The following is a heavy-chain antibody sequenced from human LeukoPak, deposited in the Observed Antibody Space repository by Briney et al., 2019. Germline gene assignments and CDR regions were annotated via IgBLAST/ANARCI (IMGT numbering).Heavy chain of an antibody. Sequence: QTGGSLRLSCAASGFTFSSYAMSWVRQAPGKGLEWVSAISGSGGSTYYADSVKGRFTISRDNSKNTLYLQMNSLRAEDTAVYYCARDPFYGDYTDDAFDIWGQGTMVTVSS. CDR1: GFTFSSYA. CDR3: ARDPFYGDYTDDAFDI. J-gene: IGHJ3*02. CDR2: ISGSGGST. V-gene: IGHV3-23*01. D-gene: IGHD4-17*01.